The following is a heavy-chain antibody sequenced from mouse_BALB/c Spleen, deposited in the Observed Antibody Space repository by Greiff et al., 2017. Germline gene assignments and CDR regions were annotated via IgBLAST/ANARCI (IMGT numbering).Heavy chain of an antibody. D-gene: IGHD3-3*01. CDR2: INPSSGYT. CDR1: GYTFTSYT. V-gene: IGHV1-4*02. Sequence: VKLMESAAELARPGASVKMSCKASGYTFTSYTMHWVKQRPGQGLEWIGYINPSSGYTEYNQKFKDKTTLTADKSSSTAYMQLSSLTSEDSAVYYCARGTGAYWGQGTLVTVSA. CDR3: ARGTGAY. J-gene: IGHJ3*01.